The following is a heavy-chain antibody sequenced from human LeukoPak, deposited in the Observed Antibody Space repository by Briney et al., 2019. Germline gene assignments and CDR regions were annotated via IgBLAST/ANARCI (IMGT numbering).Heavy chain of an antibody. D-gene: IGHD3-10*01. Sequence: GGSLRLSCTTSGFNFRAYWMGWVRQAPGKGLEWVANIHQHGSKENYVDSVKGRFTISRDNAKNSLYLQMNSLRAEDTAVYYCARDQKTNPPEYYYGSGIGSDFDYWGQGTLVTVSS. V-gene: IGHV3-7*03. CDR1: GFNFRAYW. CDR2: IHQHGSKE. CDR3: ARDQKTNPPEYYYGSGIGSDFDY. J-gene: IGHJ4*02.